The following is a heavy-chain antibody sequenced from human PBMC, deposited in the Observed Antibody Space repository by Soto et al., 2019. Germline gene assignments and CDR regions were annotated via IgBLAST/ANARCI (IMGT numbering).Heavy chain of an antibody. J-gene: IGHJ6*02. CDR1: GGTFSSYA. CDR2: IIPIFGTA. D-gene: IGHD2-15*01. V-gene: IGHV1-69*13. Sequence: ASVEVSCKASGGTFSSYAISWVRQAPGQGLEWMGGIIPIFGTANYAQKFQGRVTITADESTSTAYMELSSLRSEDTAVYYCARGCSGGSCYSGKYYYGMDVSGQGTTVTVSS. CDR3: ARGCSGGSCYSGKYYYGMDV.